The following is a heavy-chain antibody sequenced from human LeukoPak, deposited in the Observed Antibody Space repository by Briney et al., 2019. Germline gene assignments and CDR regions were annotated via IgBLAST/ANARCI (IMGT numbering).Heavy chain of an antibody. Sequence: GGSLRLSCAASGFTSSSYWMGWVRQAPGKGLEWVSAISGSGGSTYYADSVKGRFTISRDNSKNTLYLQMNSLRAEDTAVYYCAKDRLQFDYWGQGALVTVSS. V-gene: IGHV3-23*01. CDR1: GFTSSSYW. D-gene: IGHD5-12*01. CDR3: AKDRLQFDY. J-gene: IGHJ4*02. CDR2: ISGSGGST.